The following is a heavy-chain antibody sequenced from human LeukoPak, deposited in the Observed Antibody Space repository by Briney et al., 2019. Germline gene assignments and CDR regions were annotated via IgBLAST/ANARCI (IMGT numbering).Heavy chain of an antibody. J-gene: IGHJ4*02. V-gene: IGHV1-46*01. CDR3: ARALVTVVTLYYFDY. CDR1: GYTFTSYY. Sequence: ASVKVSCKASGYTFTSYYMHWVRQAPGQRLEWMGIINPSGGSTSYAQKFQGRVTMTRDTSTSTVYMELSSLRSEDTAVYYCARALVTVVTLYYFDYWGQGTLVTVSS. CDR2: INPSGGST. D-gene: IGHD4-23*01.